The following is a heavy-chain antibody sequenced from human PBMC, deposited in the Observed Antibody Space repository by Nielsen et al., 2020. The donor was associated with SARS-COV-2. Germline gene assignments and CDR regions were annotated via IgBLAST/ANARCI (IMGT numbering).Heavy chain of an antibody. D-gene: IGHD4-17*01. V-gene: IGHV3-21*01. CDR1: GFTFSSYS. CDR3: ARFWTTVSYDAFDI. Sequence: GESLKISCAASGFTFSSYSMNWVRQAPGKGLEWVSSISSSSSYIYYADSVKGRFTISRDNAKNSLYLQMNSLRAEDTAVYYCARFWTTVSYDAFDIWGQGTMVTVSS. CDR2: ISSSSSYI. J-gene: IGHJ3*02.